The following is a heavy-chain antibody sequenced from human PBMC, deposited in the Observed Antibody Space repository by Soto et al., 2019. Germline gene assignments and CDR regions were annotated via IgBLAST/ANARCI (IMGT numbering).Heavy chain of an antibody. D-gene: IGHD3-10*01. CDR1: GFSFSAYS. J-gene: IGHJ4*02. V-gene: IGHV3-21*01. CDR2: ISSTGSYI. CDR3: AGAMTMGWSPLGS. Sequence: PGGSLRLSCAASGFSFSAYSLNWVRQAPGKGLEWISSISSTGSYIDYADSVRGRFTISRDNAKNSVYLQMNRLRTDDTALYFCAGAMTMGWSPLGSWGQGTPVTVSS.